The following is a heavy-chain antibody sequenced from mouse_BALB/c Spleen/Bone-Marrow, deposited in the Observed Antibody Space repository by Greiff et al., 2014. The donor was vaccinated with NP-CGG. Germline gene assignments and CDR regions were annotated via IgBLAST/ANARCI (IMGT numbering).Heavy chain of an antibody. CDR1: GYSITSDYA. CDR3: ARGRDYFDY. Sequence: EVKLVESGPGLVKPSQSLSLTCTVTGYSITSDYAWNWIRQFPGNKLEWMGNINYSGSTSYNPSLKSRISITRDTSKNQFFLQLNSVTTEDTATCYCARGRDYFDYWGQGTTLTVSS. J-gene: IGHJ2*01. V-gene: IGHV3-2*02. CDR2: INYSGST.